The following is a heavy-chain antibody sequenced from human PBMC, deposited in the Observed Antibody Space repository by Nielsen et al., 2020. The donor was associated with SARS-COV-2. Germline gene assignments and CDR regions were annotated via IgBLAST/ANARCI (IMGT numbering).Heavy chain of an antibody. D-gene: IGHD2-2*02. Sequence: WIRQPPGKGLEWIGEIYHSGSTNYNPSLKSRVTISVDKSKNQFSLKLSSVTAADTAVYYCASLPVVPAAISSYGSYYFDYWGQGTLVTVSS. CDR2: IYHSGST. CDR3: ASLPVVPAAISSYGSYYFDY. V-gene: IGHV4-4*02. J-gene: IGHJ4*02.